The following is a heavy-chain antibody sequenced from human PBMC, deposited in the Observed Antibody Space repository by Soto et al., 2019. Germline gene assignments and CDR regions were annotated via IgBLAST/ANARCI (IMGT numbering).Heavy chain of an antibody. Sequence: EVQLVESGGDLVQPGGSLRLSCAASGFTVSSNFMSWVRQAPGKGLEWVSVIYRGGTTYYAASVKGRFTMTRQNSKNTGYLQMNRLRPEDTAVYYCARGAGYSSGWYDYWGQGTLVTVSS. CDR1: GFTVSSNF. CDR3: ARGAGYSSGWYDY. V-gene: IGHV3-53*04. D-gene: IGHD6-19*01. CDR2: IYRGGTT. J-gene: IGHJ4*02.